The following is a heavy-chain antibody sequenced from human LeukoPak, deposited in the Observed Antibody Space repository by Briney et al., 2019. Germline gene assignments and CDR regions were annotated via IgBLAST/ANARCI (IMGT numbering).Heavy chain of an antibody. CDR3: ARAVSGLFDY. D-gene: IGHD6-19*01. Sequence: SETLSLTCTVSGGSMSPYHWGWIRQPPGKGVEWTGYIYYSGSTNYNPSLNSRVTISVDTSKNQFSLRLSSVTAADTAIYYCARAVSGLFDYWGQGTLVTVSS. CDR1: GGSMSPYH. CDR2: IYYSGST. V-gene: IGHV4-59*08. J-gene: IGHJ4*02.